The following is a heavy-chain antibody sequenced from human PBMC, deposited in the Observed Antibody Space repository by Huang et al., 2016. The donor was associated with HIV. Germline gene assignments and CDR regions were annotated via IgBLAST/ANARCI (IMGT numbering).Heavy chain of an antibody. CDR1: GGTFKKYA. Sequence: QVNLVQSGAEVRKPGSSVKVSCKASGGTFKKYAISWVRQAPGQGVEWMVTSIPLYGSAEDAEKFQDRFTLTADGSTNTAYLELDRLTSEDTAVYYCAKVAAGQPFHFYYYMDAWGDGTTVIVSS. CDR3: AKVAAGQPFHFYYYMDA. J-gene: IGHJ6*03. CDR2: SIPLYGSA. V-gene: IGHV1-69*13. D-gene: IGHD3-3*02.